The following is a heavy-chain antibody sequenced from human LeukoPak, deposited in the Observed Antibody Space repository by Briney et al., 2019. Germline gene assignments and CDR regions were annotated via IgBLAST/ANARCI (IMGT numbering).Heavy chain of an antibody. D-gene: IGHD5-24*01. Sequence: SETLSLTCTVSGGSISISSSYWGWIRQPPGKGLEWIGSIFYSGNTYDNPSLKSRVTISVDTSKNQFSLKLNSVTAADTAVYYCARHRSKWLQSSFDYWGQGTLVTVSS. CDR3: ARHRSKWLQSSFDY. V-gene: IGHV4-39*01. CDR1: GGSISISSSY. CDR2: IFYSGNT. J-gene: IGHJ4*02.